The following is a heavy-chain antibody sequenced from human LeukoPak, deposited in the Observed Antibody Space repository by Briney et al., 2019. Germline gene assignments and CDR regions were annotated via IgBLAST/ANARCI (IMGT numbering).Heavy chain of an antibody. CDR3: ARERYGDYGPWFDP. CDR2: ISSSSRYI. D-gene: IGHD4-17*01. J-gene: IGHJ5*02. V-gene: IGHV3-21*04. Sequence: GGSLRLSCAASGFTFISYSMNWVRQAQGKGLEWVSSISSSSRYIYYAESVKGRFTISRDNAKNSLYLQMNSLRAEDTALYHCARERYGDYGPWFDPWGQGKLVTVSS. CDR1: GFTFISYS.